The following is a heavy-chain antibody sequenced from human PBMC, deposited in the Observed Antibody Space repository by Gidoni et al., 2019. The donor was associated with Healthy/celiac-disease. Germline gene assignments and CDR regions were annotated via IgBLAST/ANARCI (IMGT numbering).Heavy chain of an antibody. CDR1: GGSISRSSYY. D-gene: IGHD2-15*01. CDR3: ARRYCSGGSCYFVEFDY. CDR2: IYYSGST. Sequence: QLQLQASGPGLVKPSETLSLTCTVSGGSISRSSYYWGWIRQPPGKGLEWIGSIYYSGSTYYNPSLKSRVTISVDTSKNQFSLKLSSVTAADTAVYYCARRYCSGGSCYFVEFDYWGQGTLVTVSS. V-gene: IGHV4-39*01. J-gene: IGHJ4*02.